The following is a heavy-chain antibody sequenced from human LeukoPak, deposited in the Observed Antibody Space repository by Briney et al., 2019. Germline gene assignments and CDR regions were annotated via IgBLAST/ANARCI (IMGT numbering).Heavy chain of an antibody. Sequence: NPGGSLRLSCAASGFTFSSYSMNWVRQAPGKGLEWVSPISSSSSYIYYADSVKGRFTISRDNAKNSLYLQMNSLRAEDTAVYYCARENIVLMVYAIDDWGQGTLVTVSS. V-gene: IGHV3-21*01. CDR3: ARENIVLMVYAIDD. J-gene: IGHJ4*02. CDR1: GFTFSSYS. CDR2: ISSSSSYI. D-gene: IGHD2-8*01.